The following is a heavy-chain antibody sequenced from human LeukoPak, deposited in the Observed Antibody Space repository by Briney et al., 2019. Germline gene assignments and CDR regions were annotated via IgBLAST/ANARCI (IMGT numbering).Heavy chain of an antibody. Sequence: SETLSLTCTVSGGSISSYYWSWIRQPPGKGLEWIGYIYYSGSTNYNPSLKSRVTMSVDTSKNQFSLKLSSVTAADTAVYYCARDSQQWLGGDDAFDIWGQGTTVTVSS. D-gene: IGHD6-19*01. CDR2: IYYSGST. J-gene: IGHJ3*02. CDR3: ARDSQQWLGGDDAFDI. V-gene: IGHV4-59*12. CDR1: GGSISSYY.